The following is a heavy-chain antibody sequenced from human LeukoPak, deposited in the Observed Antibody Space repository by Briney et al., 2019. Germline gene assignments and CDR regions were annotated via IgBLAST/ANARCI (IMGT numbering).Heavy chain of an antibody. D-gene: IGHD2-2*01. V-gene: IGHV4-30-4*01. CDR3: AKAHRQDYIVVVPAEDY. CDR1: GGSISSGDYY. J-gene: IGHJ4*02. CDR2: IYYSGST. Sequence: TSQTLSLTCTVSGGSISSGDYYWSWIRQPPGKGLEWIGYIYYSGSTYYNPSLKSRVTISVDTSKNQFSLKLSSVTAADTAVYYCAKAHRQDYIVVVPAEDYWGQGTLVTVSS.